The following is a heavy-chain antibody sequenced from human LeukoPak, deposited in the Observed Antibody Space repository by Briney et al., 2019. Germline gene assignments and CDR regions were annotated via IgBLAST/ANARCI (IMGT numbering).Heavy chain of an antibody. CDR2: ITHSGRT. J-gene: IGHJ4*02. Sequence: PSETLSLTCAVSGGSFSGESLSDYYWSWIRQSPGKGLEWIGEITHSGRTNNNPSLKSRVTLSVDTSRNQFSLNLTSLTAADTAVYYCARASPNTVTTLQYFDYWGQGTLVTVSS. D-gene: IGHD4-17*01. CDR3: ARASPNTVTTLQYFDY. V-gene: IGHV4-34*01. CDR1: GGSFSGESLSDYY.